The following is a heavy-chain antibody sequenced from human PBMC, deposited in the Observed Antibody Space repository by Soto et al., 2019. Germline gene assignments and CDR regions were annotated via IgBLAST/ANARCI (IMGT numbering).Heavy chain of an antibody. CDR2: IFHSRSI. CDR1: GGSISTSVW. D-gene: IGHD1-26*01. J-gene: IGHJ3*01. V-gene: IGHV4-4*02. CDR3: ATRSTTQDVFEV. Sequence: PSETLSLTCAVSGGSISTSVWWTWVRQPPGKGLEWIGEIFHSRSINYNPSLQNRVTISADSSQSQFSLKLTSLTAADMALYYCATRSTTQDVFEVWGQGTMVTV.